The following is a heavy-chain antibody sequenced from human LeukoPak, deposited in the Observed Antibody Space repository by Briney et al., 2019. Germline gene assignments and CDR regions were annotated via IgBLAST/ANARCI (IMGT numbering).Heavy chain of an antibody. CDR2: ISYGGSNK. J-gene: IGHJ4*02. D-gene: IGHD5-12*01. CDR3: ARDFEDIVATIPFDY. CDR1: GFTFSSYG. Sequence: PGGSLRLSCAASGFTFSSYGMHWVRQAPGKGLEWVAVISYGGSNKYYADSVKGRFTISRDNAKNSLYLQMNSLRAEDTAVYYCARDFEDIVATIPFDYWGQGTLVTVSS. V-gene: IGHV3-30*03.